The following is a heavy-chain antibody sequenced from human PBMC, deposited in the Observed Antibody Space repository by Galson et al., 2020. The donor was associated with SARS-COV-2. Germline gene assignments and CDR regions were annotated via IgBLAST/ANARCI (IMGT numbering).Heavy chain of an antibody. CDR2: ISGAGGNT. J-gene: IGHJ4*02. CDR1: GFTFSSYG. CDR3: AKVYDVTMVVAAAFGY. V-gene: IGHV3-23*01. Sequence: GGSLRLSCAASGFTFSSYGMNWVRQAPGKGLEWVAAISGAGGNTYYADSVKSGFTISRDNPKNTLYLQMNSLRAEDTALYYCAKVYDVTMVVAAAFGYWGQGTLLTVSS. D-gene: IGHD3-22*01.